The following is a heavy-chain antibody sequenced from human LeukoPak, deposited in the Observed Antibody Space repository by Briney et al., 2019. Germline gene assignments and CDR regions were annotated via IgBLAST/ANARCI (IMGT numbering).Heavy chain of an antibody. CDR1: GYTFTSYG. Sequence: ASVKVSCKASGYTFTSYGISWVRQAPGQGLEWVGIINPSDGSTIYAQKFQGRVTMTRDTSTSTVYMELSSLRSEDTAVYSCARVFTTDAFDIWGQGTMVTVSS. CDR3: ARVFTTDAFDI. D-gene: IGHD1-26*01. J-gene: IGHJ3*02. V-gene: IGHV1-46*01. CDR2: INPSDGST.